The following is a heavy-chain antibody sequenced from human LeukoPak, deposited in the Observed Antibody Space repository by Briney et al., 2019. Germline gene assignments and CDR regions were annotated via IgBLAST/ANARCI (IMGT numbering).Heavy chain of an antibody. V-gene: IGHV3-30*18. J-gene: IGHJ4*02. Sequence: GGSLRLSCAASGFTFSSYGMHWVRQAPGKGLEWVAVISYDGSNKYYADSVKGRFTISRDNSKNTLYLQMNSLRAEDTAVYYCAKGVYPLAVDYWGQGTLVTVSS. CDR1: GFTFSSYG. CDR2: ISYDGSNK. CDR3: AKGVYPLAVDY. D-gene: IGHD6-6*01.